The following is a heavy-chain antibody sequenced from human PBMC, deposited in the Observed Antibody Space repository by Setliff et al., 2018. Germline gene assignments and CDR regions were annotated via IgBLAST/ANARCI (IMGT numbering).Heavy chain of an antibody. Sequence: GGSLRLSCAASAFTFSRYAMSWVRQSPGKGLEWVSAISGSGGSTYYADSVKGRFTISRDNAKNSLYLQMNSLRAEDTAVYYCAREAPTPPGDHMGGWFFDYWGQGTPVTVSS. CDR2: ISGSGGST. CDR3: AREAPTPPGDHMGGWFFDY. CDR1: AFTFSRYA. D-gene: IGHD6-19*01. V-gene: IGHV3-23*01. J-gene: IGHJ4*02.